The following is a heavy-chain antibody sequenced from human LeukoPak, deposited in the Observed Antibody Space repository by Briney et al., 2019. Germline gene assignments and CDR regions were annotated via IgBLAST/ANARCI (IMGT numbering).Heavy chain of an antibody. V-gene: IGHV1-2*02. CDR3: ARDLSFNNYYDSRPSDY. D-gene: IGHD3-22*01. CDR1: GYTFTSYY. Sequence: GASVKVSCKASGYTFTSYYMHWVRQAPGQGLEWMGWINPNSGGTNYAQKFQGRVTMTRDTSISTAYMELSRLRSDDTAVYYCARDLSFNNYYDSRPSDYWGQGTLVTVSS. J-gene: IGHJ4*02. CDR2: INPNSGGT.